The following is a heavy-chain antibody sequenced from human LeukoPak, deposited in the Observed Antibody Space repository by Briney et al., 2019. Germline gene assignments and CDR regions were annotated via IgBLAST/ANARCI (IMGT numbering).Heavy chain of an antibody. D-gene: IGHD3-16*01. CDR2: ISYDGSNK. V-gene: IGHV3-30-3*01. CDR1: GFTFSSYA. CDR3: ARVPTGGALDY. Sequence: GRSLNLSCAASGFTFSSYAMHWVGQAPGKGLEWVAVISYDGSNKYYADSVKGRFTISRDNSKNTLYLQMNSLRAEDTAVYYCARVPTGGALDYWGQGTLVTVSS. J-gene: IGHJ4*02.